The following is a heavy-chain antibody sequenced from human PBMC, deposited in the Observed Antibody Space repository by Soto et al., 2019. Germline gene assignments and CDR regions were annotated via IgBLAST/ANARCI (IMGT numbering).Heavy chain of an antibody. CDR2: ISSSGSTI. Sequence: PGGSLRLSCAASGFTFSSYEMNWVRQAPGKGLEWVSYISSSGSTIYYADSVKGRFTISRDNAKNSLYLQMNSLRAEDTAVYYCANGLYYDFWSGYHNWGQGPLVTVSS. D-gene: IGHD3-3*01. J-gene: IGHJ1*01. V-gene: IGHV3-48*03. CDR3: ANGLYYDFWSGYHN. CDR1: GFTFSSYE.